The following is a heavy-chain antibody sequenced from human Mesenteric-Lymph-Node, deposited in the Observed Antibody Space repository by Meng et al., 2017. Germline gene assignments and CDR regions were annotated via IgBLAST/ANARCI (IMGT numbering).Heavy chain of an antibody. V-gene: IGHV3-21*01. CDR2: ISSSSSYI. Sequence: GESLKISCAASGFTFSSYAMHWVRQAPGKGLEWVSSISSSSSYIYYADSVTGRFTISRDNAKNSLYLQMNSLRAEDTAVYYCARERGEENIHIETVVIRPYNWFDPWGQGTLVTVSS. CDR3: ARERGEENIHIETVVIRPYNWFDP. D-gene: IGHD3-3*01. J-gene: IGHJ5*02. CDR1: GFTFSSYA.